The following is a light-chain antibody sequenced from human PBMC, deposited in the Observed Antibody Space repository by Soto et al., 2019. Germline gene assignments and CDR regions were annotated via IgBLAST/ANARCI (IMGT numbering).Light chain of an antibody. CDR3: AAWDASLSGVV. CDR2: SNN. V-gene: IGLV1-47*02. CDR1: SSNIGSNY. Sequence: QSVLTQPTSASGTPGQRVTISCSGSSSNIGSNYVYWYQQLPGTAPKLLIYSNNQRPSGVPDRFSGSKSGTSASLAISGLRSEDEADYYCAAWDASLSGVVFGGGTKLTVL. J-gene: IGLJ2*01.